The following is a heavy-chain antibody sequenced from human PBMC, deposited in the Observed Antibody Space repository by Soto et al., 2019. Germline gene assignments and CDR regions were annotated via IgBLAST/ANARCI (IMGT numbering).Heavy chain of an antibody. D-gene: IGHD3-10*01. CDR1: GGSISSYY. J-gene: IGHJ6*02. CDR2: IYYSGST. Sequence: SGTMSLTCTVSGGSISSYYWGWIRQPPGKGLEWIGYIYYSGSTNYNPSLKSRVTISVDTSKNQFSLKLSSVTAADTAVYYCARDSFGELRNYYYYGMDVWGQGTTVTVSS. CDR3: ARDSFGELRNYYYYGMDV. V-gene: IGHV4-59*01.